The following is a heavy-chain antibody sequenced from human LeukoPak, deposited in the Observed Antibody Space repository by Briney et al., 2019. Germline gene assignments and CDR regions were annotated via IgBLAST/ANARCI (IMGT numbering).Heavy chain of an antibody. CDR1: GFTFSSYA. V-gene: IGHV3-53*01. J-gene: IGHJ4*02. D-gene: IGHD4-23*01. CDR3: ARDSSDYGGKGFDY. CDR2: IYSGGST. Sequence: PGGSLRLSCAASGFTFSSYAMSWVRQAPGKGLEWVSVIYSGGSTYYADSVKGRFTISRDNSKNTLYLQMNSLRAEDTAVYYCARDSSDYGGKGFDYWGQGTLVTVSS.